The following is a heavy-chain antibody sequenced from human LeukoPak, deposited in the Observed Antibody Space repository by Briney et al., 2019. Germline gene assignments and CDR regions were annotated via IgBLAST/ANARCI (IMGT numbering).Heavy chain of an antibody. V-gene: IGHV3-30*02. CDR2: ILHDGSTE. Sequence: PGGSLRLSCAASGFTFSFYGMHWVRQTPGKGLEWVTFILHDGSTEYYADSVKGRFTISRDNSKNTLYLQMNSLRAEDTAVYYCAELGITMIGGVWGKGTTVTISS. CDR1: GFTFSFYG. CDR3: AELGITMIGGV. D-gene: IGHD3-10*02. J-gene: IGHJ6*04.